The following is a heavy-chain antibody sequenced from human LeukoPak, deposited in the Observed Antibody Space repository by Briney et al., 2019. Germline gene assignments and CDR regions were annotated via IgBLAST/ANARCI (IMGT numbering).Heavy chain of an antibody. CDR2: IKPKSGGT. CDR3: ARAPVGATTPDY. V-gene: IGHV1-2*02. J-gene: IGHJ4*02. CDR1: GYTFTGYY. Sequence: GSVKVSCKASGYTFTGYYMHRVRQAPGQGREWMGWIKPKSGGTNFPQKFQGRVTITADKSTSKAYMELSSLRSEDTAVYYCARAPVGATTPDYWGQGTLVTVSS. D-gene: IGHD1-26*01.